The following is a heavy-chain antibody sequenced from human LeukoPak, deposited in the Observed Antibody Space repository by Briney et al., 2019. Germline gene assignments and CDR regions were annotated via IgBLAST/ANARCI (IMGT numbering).Heavy chain of an antibody. J-gene: IGHJ4*02. CDR2: FYRGDST. V-gene: IGHV3-53*01. CDR3: AKDASGGTSDY. Sequence: GGSLRLSCAASGFTLSSSYMYWVRQAQGKGGERVSFFYRGDSTYYAESVRGRFTISRDNSKNTLYLQMNSLRAEDTAVYYCAKDASGGTSDYWGQGTLVTVSS. D-gene: IGHD2-15*01. CDR1: GFTLSSSY.